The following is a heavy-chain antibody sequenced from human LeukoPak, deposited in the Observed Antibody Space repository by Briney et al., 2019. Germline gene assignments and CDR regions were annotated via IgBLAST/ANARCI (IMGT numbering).Heavy chain of an antibody. D-gene: IGHD3-22*01. V-gene: IGHV1-18*01. CDR1: GYTFTSYG. CDR2: ISAYNGNT. CDR3: VRDPYYYDSSVVFDY. Sequence: ASVKVSCKASGYTFTSYGISWVRQAPGQGLEWMGWISAYNGNTNYAQKLQGRVTMTTDTSTSTAYMELRSLRSDDTAVYYCVRDPYYYDSSVVFDYWGQGTLVTVSS. J-gene: IGHJ4*02.